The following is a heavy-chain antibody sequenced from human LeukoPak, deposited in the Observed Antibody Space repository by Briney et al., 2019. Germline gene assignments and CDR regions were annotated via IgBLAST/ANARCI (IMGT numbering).Heavy chain of an antibody. CDR3: AMTGGAYSYMDV. CDR1: GGSISSSSYY. V-gene: IGHV4-39*01. J-gene: IGHJ6*03. Sequence: SETLSLTCTVSGGSISSSSYYWGWIRQPPGKGLEWIGIIYYSGSTYYNPSLNSRVTISVDTSKNQLSVKLSSVTAADTAVYYCAMTGGAYSYMDVWGKGTTVTVSS. CDR2: IYYSGST. D-gene: IGHD4/OR15-4a*01.